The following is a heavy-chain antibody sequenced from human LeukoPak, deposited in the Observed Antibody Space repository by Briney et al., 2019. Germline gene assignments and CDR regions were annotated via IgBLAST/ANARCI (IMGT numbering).Heavy chain of an antibody. CDR2: IYYSGST. V-gene: IGHV4-31*03. CDR3: ATGEYQLLGGSGAFDI. J-gene: IGHJ3*02. D-gene: IGHD2-2*01. CDR1: GGSISSGGYY. Sequence: SETLSLTCTVSGGSISSGGYYWSWIRQHPGKDLEWIGYIYYSGSTYYNPSLKSRVTISVDTSKNQFSLKLSSVTAADTAVYYCATGEYQLLGGSGAFDIWGQGTMVTVSS.